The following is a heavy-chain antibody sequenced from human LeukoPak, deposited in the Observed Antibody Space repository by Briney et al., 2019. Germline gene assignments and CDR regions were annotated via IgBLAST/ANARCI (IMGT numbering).Heavy chain of an antibody. CDR1: GFTFSSYG. CDR2: ISYDGSNK. J-gene: IGHJ4*02. Sequence: GRSLRLSCAASGFTFSSYGMHWGRQAPGKGLEWVAVISYDGSNKYYADPVNGRFTISRDNSKNTLYLQMNSLRAEDTAVYYCGRYYFDYWGQGTLVTVSS. V-gene: IGHV3-30*03. CDR3: GRYYFDY.